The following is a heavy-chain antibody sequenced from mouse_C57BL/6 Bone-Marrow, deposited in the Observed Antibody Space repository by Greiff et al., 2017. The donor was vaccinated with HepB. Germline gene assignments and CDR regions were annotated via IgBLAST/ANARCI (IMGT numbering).Heavy chain of an antibody. V-gene: IGHV3-1*01. CDR1: GYSITSGYD. CDR3: ARAPYYYGTPRGYYFDY. D-gene: IGHD1-1*01. J-gene: IGHJ2*01. Sequence: EVKLMESGPGMVKPSQSLSLTCTVTGYSITSGYDWHWIRHFPGNKLEWMGYISYSGSTNYNPSLKSRISITHDTSKNHFFLKLNSVTTEDTATYYCARAPYYYGTPRGYYFDYWGQGTTLTVSS. CDR2: ISYSGST.